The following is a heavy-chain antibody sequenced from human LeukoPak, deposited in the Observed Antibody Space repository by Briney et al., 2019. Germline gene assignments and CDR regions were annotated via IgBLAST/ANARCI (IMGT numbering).Heavy chain of an antibody. D-gene: IGHD2-2*01. V-gene: IGHV3-66*01. CDR3: ARVPVVPAAMTYSYYGMDV. Sequence: GGSLRLSCAASGFTVSSNYMSWVRQAPGKGLEWVSVIYSGGSTYYADSVKGRFTISRDNSKNTLYLQMNSLRAEDTAVYYCARVPVVPAAMTYSYYGMDVWGQGTTVTVSS. J-gene: IGHJ6*02. CDR1: GFTVSSNY. CDR2: IYSGGST.